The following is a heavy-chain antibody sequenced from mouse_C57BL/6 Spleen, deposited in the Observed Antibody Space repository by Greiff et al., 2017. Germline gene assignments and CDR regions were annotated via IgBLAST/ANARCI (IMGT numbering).Heavy chain of an antibody. Sequence: QVQLQQSGAELVMPGASVKLSCKASGYTFTSYWMHWVKQRPGQGLEWIGEIDPSDSYTNYNQKFKGKSTLTVDKSSSTAYMQLSSLTSEDSAVYYCARRGSSVWYFDVWGTGTTVTVSS. CDR3: ARRGSSVWYFDV. J-gene: IGHJ1*03. D-gene: IGHD1-1*01. CDR1: GYTFTSYW. CDR2: IDPSDSYT. V-gene: IGHV1-69*01.